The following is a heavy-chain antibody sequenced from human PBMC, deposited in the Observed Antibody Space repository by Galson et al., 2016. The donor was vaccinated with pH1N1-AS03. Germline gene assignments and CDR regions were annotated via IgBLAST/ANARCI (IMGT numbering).Heavy chain of an antibody. CDR1: GFTFSDYG. D-gene: IGHD6-13*01. CDR2: IWHDGSNK. CDR3: VWTIAAANLPQSYGFDV. J-gene: IGHJ3*01. Sequence: SLRLSCAASGFTFSDYGMHWVRQAPGKGLEWVAIIWHDGSNKFYADSVKGRFTISRDNSKNTLYLEMKSLRVEDTDVYYCVWTIAAANLPQSYGFDVWGQGTTVTVSS. V-gene: IGHV3-33*08.